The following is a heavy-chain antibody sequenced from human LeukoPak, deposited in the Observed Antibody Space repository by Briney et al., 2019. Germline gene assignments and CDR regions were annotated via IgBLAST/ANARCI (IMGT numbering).Heavy chain of an antibody. J-gene: IGHJ6*02. CDR3: AAGRHCSSTSCYEGYYYYYGMDV. CDR1: GFTFTKSA. CDR2: IVVGSGNT. V-gene: IGHV1-58*02. D-gene: IGHD2-2*01. Sequence: GASVKVPCKASGFTFTKSAMQWVRQARGQRLEWIGWIVVGSGNTNYAQKFQERVTITRDMSTSTAYMELRSLRSEDTAVYYCAAGRHCSSTSCYEGYYYYYGMDVWGQGTTVTVSS.